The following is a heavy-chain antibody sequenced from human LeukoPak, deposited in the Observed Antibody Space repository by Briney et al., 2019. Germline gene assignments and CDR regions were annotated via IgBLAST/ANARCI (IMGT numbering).Heavy chain of an antibody. CDR2: ISSDGSNT. D-gene: IGHD6-19*01. CDR3: AKDSGSGWTFDY. V-gene: IGHV3-30*04. J-gene: IGHJ4*02. CDR1: GFTFSSHA. Sequence: GGSLRLSCAVSGFTFSSHAMHWVRQAPGKGLEWVALISSDGSNTFYADSVKGRFTISRDTSINTLYLQMNSLGAEDTAVYYCAKDSGSGWTFDYWGQGTLVTVSS.